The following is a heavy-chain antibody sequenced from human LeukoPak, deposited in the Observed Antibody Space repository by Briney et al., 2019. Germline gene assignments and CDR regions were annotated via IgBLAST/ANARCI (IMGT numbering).Heavy chain of an antibody. CDR1: GYTFTGYY. CDR3: ARENDDRVLHYYDSSGYYYVS. D-gene: IGHD3-22*01. Sequence: ASVKVSCKASGYTFTGYYMHWVRQAPGQGLEWMGWINPNSGGTNYAQKFQGRVTMTRDTSISTAYMELSRLRSDDTAVYYCARENDDRVLHYYDSSGYYYVSWGQGTLVTVSS. J-gene: IGHJ5*02. CDR2: INPNSGGT. V-gene: IGHV1-2*02.